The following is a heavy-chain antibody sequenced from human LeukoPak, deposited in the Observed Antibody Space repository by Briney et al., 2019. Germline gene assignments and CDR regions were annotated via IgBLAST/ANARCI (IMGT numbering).Heavy chain of an antibody. J-gene: IGHJ5*02. CDR2: ISSDASIT. CDR3: AKGGGITGTTLGTDP. CDR1: GFTFSTYW. V-gene: IGHV3-74*01. Sequence: GGSLRLSCAASGFTFSTYWMHWVRQDPGKGLVWVSRISSDASITSYADPVKGRFTISRDNSKNTLYLQMNSLRAEDTAVYYCAKGGGITGTTLGTDPWGQGTLVTVSS. D-gene: IGHD1-7*01.